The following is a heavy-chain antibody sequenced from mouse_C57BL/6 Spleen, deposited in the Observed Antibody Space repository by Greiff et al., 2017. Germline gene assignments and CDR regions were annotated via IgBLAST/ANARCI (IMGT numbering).Heavy chain of an antibody. CDR2: LSYDGSN. Sequence: EVQLQQSGPGLVKPSQSLSLTCSVTGFSITSGYYWNCFRQFLGNKLVWLGELSYDGSNNHNPPLKNRIPITRDTSKTQFILELNSVTTENTATYACARGGLLRLWYFDVWGTGTTVTVSS. J-gene: IGHJ1*03. V-gene: IGHV3-6*01. CDR3: ARGGLLRLWYFDV. D-gene: IGHD2-3*01. CDR1: GFSITSGYY.